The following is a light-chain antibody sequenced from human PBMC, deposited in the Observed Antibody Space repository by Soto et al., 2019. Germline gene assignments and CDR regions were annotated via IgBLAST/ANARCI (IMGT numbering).Light chain of an antibody. J-gene: IGKJ4*01. CDR2: LGS. Sequence: DIVMTQSPLSLPVTPGEPASISCRSSQSLLHSNGYNYLDWYLQKPGQSPQLLIYLGSNRASGVPDGFSGSGSGTDFTLKISRVEAADVGVYYCMQALQTPPAFGGGTKVEIK. CDR1: QSLLHSNGYNY. V-gene: IGKV2-28*01. CDR3: MQALQTPPA.